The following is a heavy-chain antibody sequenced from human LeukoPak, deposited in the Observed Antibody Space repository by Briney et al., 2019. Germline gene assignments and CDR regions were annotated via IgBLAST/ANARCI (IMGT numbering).Heavy chain of an antibody. V-gene: IGHV1-46*01. D-gene: IGHD4-23*01. CDR3: AGVKVTPCYFDY. CDR1: GYTFTSYY. J-gene: IGHJ4*02. CDR2: INPSGGST. Sequence: GASVKVSCKASGYTFTSYYMHWVRQAPGQGLEWMGIINPSGGSTSYAQKFQGRVTITADESTSTAYMELSSLRSEDTAVYYCAGVKVTPCYFDYWGQGTLVTVSS.